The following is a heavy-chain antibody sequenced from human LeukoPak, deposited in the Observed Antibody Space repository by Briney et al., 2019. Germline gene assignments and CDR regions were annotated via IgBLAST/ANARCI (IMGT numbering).Heavy chain of an antibody. CDR1: GYAFTSYA. V-gene: IGHV1-69*13. Sequence: ASVKVSCKASGYAFTSYAMNWVRQAPGQGLEWMGGIIPIFGTANYAQKFQGRVTITADESTSTAYMELSSLRSEDTAVYYCARDFSSHFDYWGQGTLVTVSS. CDR3: ARDFSSHFDY. D-gene: IGHD2/OR15-2a*01. CDR2: IIPIFGTA. J-gene: IGHJ4*02.